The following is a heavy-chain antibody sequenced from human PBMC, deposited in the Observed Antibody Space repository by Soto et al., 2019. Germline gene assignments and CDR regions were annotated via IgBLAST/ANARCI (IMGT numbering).Heavy chain of an antibody. D-gene: IGHD2-2*01. J-gene: IGHJ5*02. CDR3: ARIIGYCSSTSCYRRCGFDP. CDR1: GGTFSSYA. CDR2: IIPIFGTA. V-gene: IGHV1-69*13. Sequence: ASVKVSCKASGGTFSSYAISWVRQAPGQGLEWMGGIIPIFGTANYAQKFQGRVTITADESTSTAYMELSSLRSEDTAVYYCARIIGYCSSTSCYRRCGFDPWGQGTLVTASS.